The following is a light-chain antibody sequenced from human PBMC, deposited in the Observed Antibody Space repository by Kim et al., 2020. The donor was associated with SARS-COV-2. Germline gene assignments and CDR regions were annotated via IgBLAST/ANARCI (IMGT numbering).Light chain of an antibody. V-gene: IGKV3-15*01. Sequence: SPGERATFSCRASQSVSSKLAWYQQKPGQAPRLLIYGTSTRATGIPARFSGSGSGTEFTLTISSLQSEDFAIYYCQQYNTWPPITFGQGTRLEIK. CDR1: QSVSSK. J-gene: IGKJ5*01. CDR3: QQYNTWPPIT. CDR2: GTS.